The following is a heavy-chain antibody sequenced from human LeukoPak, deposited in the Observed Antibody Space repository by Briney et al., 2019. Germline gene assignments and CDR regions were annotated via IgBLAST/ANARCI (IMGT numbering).Heavy chain of an antibody. D-gene: IGHD2-2*01. CDR1: GFTFSSYW. Sequence: GGSLRLSCAASGFTFSSYWMHWVRQAPGKGLVWVSRINSDGSGTRYADSVKGRFTISRDNAKNTLFLQMNSLRAEDTGVYFCARVAIGCSSTSCYLDYYYYMDVWGKGTTVTVSS. CDR3: ARVAIGCSSTSCYLDYYYYMDV. J-gene: IGHJ6*03. CDR2: INSDGSGT. V-gene: IGHV3-74*01.